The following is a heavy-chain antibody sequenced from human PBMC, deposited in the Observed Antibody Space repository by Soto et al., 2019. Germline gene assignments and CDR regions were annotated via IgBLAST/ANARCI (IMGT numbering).Heavy chain of an antibody. J-gene: IGHJ5*02. V-gene: IGHV4-59*08. CDR1: GGSISSYY. CDR2: IYYSGST. Sequence: SETLSLTCTVSGGSISSYYWSWIRQPPGKGLEWIGYIYYSGSTNYNPPLKSRVTISVDTSKNQFSLKLSSVTAADTAVYYCARTSVAAAGTWWFDPWGQGTLVTVSS. D-gene: IGHD6-13*01. CDR3: ARTSVAAAGTWWFDP.